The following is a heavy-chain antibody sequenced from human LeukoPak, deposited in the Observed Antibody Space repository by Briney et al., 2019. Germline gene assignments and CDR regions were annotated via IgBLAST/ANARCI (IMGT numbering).Heavy chain of an antibody. Sequence: LKPSETLSLTCAVYGGSFSGYYWSWIRQPPGKGLEWIGSIYHSGSTYYNPSLKSQVTISVDTSKNQFSLKLTSVTAADTAVYYCARGYSSSWYLNWFDPWGQGTLVTVSS. V-gene: IGHV4-34*01. J-gene: IGHJ5*02. CDR2: IYHSGST. CDR3: ARGYSSSWYLNWFDP. CDR1: GGSFSGYY. D-gene: IGHD6-13*01.